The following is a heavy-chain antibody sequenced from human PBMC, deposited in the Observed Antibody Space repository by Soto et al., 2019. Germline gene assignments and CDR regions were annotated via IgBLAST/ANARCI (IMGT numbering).Heavy chain of an antibody. J-gene: IGHJ4*02. Sequence: EVRLLESGGDLVQPGGSLRLSCAASGFTFSSYAMRWVRQAPGKGLEWVAAISGSASTIYYADSVKGRFTISRDNSRSTLYLQMNSLRAEDTAIYYCAKTNNDYYFDYWGQGTLVTVSS. CDR1: GFTFSSYA. D-gene: IGHD2-21*02. CDR3: AKTNNDYYFDY. CDR2: ISGSASTI. V-gene: IGHV3-23*01.